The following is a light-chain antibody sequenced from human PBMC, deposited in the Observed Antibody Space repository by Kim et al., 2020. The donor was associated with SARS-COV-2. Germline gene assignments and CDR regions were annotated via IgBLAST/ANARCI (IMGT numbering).Light chain of an antibody. Sequence: ASVGDRVTITCRASQSISTWLAWYQQKSGRAPKLLIYQASYLQSGVPSRFIGSGSGTEFTLTVNTLQPDDFATYYCQQYSTYPLTFGGGTKVDI. V-gene: IGKV1-5*03. J-gene: IGKJ4*01. CDR3: QQYSTYPLT. CDR2: QAS. CDR1: QSISTW.